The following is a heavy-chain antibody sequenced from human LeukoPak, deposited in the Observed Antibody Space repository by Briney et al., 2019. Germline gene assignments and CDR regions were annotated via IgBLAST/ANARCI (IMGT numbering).Heavy chain of an antibody. J-gene: IGHJ4*02. Sequence: ASAKLSCKASGYTFTSYGISGVRQAPGQGLEWMGWISAYIGNTNYAQKLQGSVTMTTDTSTSTAYLELRSLRSAATAVYYCARDLGPTTPPPSDDYWGQGTLVTVSS. CDR1: GYTFTSYG. D-gene: IGHD4-11*01. CDR2: ISAYIGNT. V-gene: IGHV1-18*01. CDR3: ARDLGPTTPPPSDDY.